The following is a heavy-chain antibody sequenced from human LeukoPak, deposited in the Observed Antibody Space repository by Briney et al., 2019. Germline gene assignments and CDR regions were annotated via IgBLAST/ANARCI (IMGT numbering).Heavy chain of an antibody. V-gene: IGHV3-30*04. Sequence: GGSLRLSCAASGFSFSSYAMHWVRQAPGKGLEWVAVISYDGSNKYYADSVKGRFTISRDNSKNTLYLQMNSLRAEDTAVYYCARTFWDKSNGYDYYFDHWGQGSLVTVSS. CDR3: ARTFWDKSNGYDYYFDH. CDR2: ISYDGSNK. D-gene: IGHD5-12*01. J-gene: IGHJ4*02. CDR1: GFSFSSYA.